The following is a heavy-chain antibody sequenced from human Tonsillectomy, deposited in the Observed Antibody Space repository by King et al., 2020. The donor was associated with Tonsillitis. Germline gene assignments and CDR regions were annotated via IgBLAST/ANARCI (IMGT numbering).Heavy chain of an antibody. CDR2: IMPIFETS. D-gene: IGHD6-13*01. CDR1: GGTFSSYT. J-gene: IGHJ5*02. V-gene: IGHV1-69*01. CDR3: ARGAAAPGTWLDH. Sequence: QLVQSGAEVKKPGSSVKVSCKASGGTFSSYTISWVRQAPGQGLEWMGVIMPIFETSHYDLKFQGRVMITADESTGTAYMELSSLTSEDTAVYYCARGAAAPGTWLDHWGQGTLVIVSS.